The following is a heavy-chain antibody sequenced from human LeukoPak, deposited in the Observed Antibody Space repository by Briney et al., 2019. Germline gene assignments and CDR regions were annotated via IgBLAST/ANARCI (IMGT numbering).Heavy chain of an antibody. CDR1: GGSISSSSYY. J-gene: IGHJ4*02. V-gene: IGHV4-39*02. CDR2: IYYSGST. D-gene: IGHD3-22*01. Sequence: SETLSLTCTVSGGSISSSSYYWGWIRQPPGKGLEWIGSIYYSGSTYYNPSLKSRVTISVDTSKNQFSLKLSSVTAADTAVYYCARDVLVIIPLYYFDYWGQGTLVTVSS. CDR3: ARDVLVIIPLYYFDY.